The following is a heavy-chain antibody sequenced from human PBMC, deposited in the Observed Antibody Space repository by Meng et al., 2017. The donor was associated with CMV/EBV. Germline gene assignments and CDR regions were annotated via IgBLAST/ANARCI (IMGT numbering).Heavy chain of an antibody. CDR2: ISYEGRDK. CDR1: GLTLSGYA. V-gene: IGHV3-30*04. D-gene: IGHD5-18*01. CDR3: ARDKRYSYGYSGGADY. J-gene: IGHJ4*02. Sequence: SGLTLSGYAMRWVSKAPGKGLEWVAVISYEGRDKYYEDSVKGRFTIYRDNSKHALYLQMNSLRAEDTAVYYCARDKRYSYGYSGGADYWGQGTLVTVSS.